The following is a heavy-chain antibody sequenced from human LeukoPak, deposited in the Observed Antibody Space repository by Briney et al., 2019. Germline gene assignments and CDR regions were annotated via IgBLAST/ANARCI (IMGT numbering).Heavy chain of an antibody. CDR1: GHTFTEYY. Sequence: ASVKVSCKSSGHTFTEYYVHWVRHAPGLGLEWLGRIHPGTGNPNYAQKFQGRVTISRDTSINTAYMELIRLKSDGTDVYYCASYASGYNWLKVWGQGTLVTVSS. J-gene: IGHJ4*02. CDR3: ASYASGYNWLKV. D-gene: IGHD1-1*01. CDR2: IHPGTGNP. V-gene: IGHV1-2*05.